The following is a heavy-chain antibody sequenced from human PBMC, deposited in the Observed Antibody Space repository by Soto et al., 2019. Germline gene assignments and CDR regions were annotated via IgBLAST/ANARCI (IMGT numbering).Heavy chain of an antibody. V-gene: IGHV1-69*13. CDR3: ARGSYDSYAGFFGMDV. Sequence: SVKVSCKTSGGSFMSQAISWVRRAPGQGPEWMGGIIPFSGTVTYTQRFQGRLTLTADEPTKTAYMELSSLRSEDTAVYYCARGSYDSYAGFFGMDVWGQGTKVTVS. J-gene: IGHJ6*02. CDR2: IIPFSGTV. CDR1: GGSFMSQA. D-gene: IGHD3-10*01.